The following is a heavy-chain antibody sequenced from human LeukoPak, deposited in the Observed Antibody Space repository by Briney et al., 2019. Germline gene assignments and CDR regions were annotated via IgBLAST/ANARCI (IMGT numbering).Heavy chain of an antibody. CDR2: ITGSGGST. V-gene: IGHV3-23*01. Sequence: GGSLRLSCAASGFTFSNYAMSWVRQAPGKGLQWVSAITGSGGSTYYADSVKGRFTISRDNSNNTLYLQMSSLRAGDTAVYYYARHTGSTWSTGYWGQGTLVTVSS. J-gene: IGHJ4*02. CDR3: ARHTGSTWSTGY. CDR1: GFTFSNYA. D-gene: IGHD6-13*01.